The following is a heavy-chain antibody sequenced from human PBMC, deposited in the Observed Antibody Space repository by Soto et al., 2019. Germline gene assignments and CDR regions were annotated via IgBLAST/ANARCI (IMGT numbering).Heavy chain of an antibody. D-gene: IGHD3-9*01. V-gene: IGHV4-39*01. CDR1: GGSISSSSYY. J-gene: IGHJ4*02. Sequence: SETLSLTCTVSGGSISSSSYYWGWIRQPPGKGLEWIGSIYYSGSTYYNPSLKSRVTISVDTSKNQFSLKLSSVTAADTAVYYCARSDILAGFDYWGQGTLVTVAS. CDR3: ARSDILAGFDY. CDR2: IYYSGST.